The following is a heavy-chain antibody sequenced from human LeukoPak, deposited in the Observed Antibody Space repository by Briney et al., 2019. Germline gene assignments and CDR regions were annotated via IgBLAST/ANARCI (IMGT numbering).Heavy chain of an antibody. CDR3: ATTGYYDSSGYDY. CDR2: INACNGNT. D-gene: IGHD3-22*01. Sequence: ASVKLSCKASGYTFTSYAMHWVRQAPGQRLGWMGWINACNGNTKYSQKFQGRVTITRDTSSSTDYMELSSMRAEDTAVYYCATTGYYDSSGYDYWGQETLVTVSS. J-gene: IGHJ4*02. V-gene: IGHV1-3*01. CDR1: GYTFTSYA.